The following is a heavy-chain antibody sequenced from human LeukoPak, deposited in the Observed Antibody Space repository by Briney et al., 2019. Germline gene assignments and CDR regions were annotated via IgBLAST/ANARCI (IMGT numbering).Heavy chain of an antibody. CDR3: ARGNFRIRRIYYYGMDV. D-gene: IGHD3-3*02. V-gene: IGHV6-1*01. J-gene: IGHJ6*02. CDR2: TYYKSKWYN. CDR1: GDSVSSNSAT. Sequence: SQTLSLTCAISGDSVSSNSATWNWIRQSPSRGLEWLGRTYYKSKWYNDYAVSVKSRITINSDTSKNQFSLQLNSVTAADTAVYYCARGNFRIRRIYYYGMDVWGQGTTVTVSS.